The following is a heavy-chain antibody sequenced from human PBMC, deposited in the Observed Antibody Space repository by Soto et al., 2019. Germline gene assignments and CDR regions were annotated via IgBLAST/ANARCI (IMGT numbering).Heavy chain of an antibody. CDR2: INHSGST. Sequence: SETLSLTCAVYGGSFSGYYWSWVRQPPGKGLEWIGEINHSGSTNYNPSLKSRVTISVDTSKNQFSLKLSSVTAADTAVYYCTRGPSTDAYLDYWGQGTLVTVSS. V-gene: IGHV4-34*01. CDR3: TRGPSTDAYLDY. J-gene: IGHJ4*02. CDR1: GGSFSGYY.